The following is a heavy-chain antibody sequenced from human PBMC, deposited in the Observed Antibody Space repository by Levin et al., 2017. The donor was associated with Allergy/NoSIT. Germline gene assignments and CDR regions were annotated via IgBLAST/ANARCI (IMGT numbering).Heavy chain of an antibody. CDR2: INPNNGDS. D-gene: IGHD2-15*01. Sequence: HGESLKISCKTSANTFNVNYFHWVRQAPGQGLEWMGWINPNNGDSDTAKNFRGRVTMTRDMSITTVYMDLSRLTSDDTAMYFCMIGAATRGWFWGQGSLVTVSS. CDR1: ANTFNVNY. CDR3: MIGAATRGWF. J-gene: IGHJ4*02. V-gene: IGHV1-2*02.